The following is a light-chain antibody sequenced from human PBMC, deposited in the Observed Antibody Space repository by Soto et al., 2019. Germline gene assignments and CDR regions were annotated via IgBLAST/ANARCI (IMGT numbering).Light chain of an antibody. CDR3: QQRSNWPPWT. J-gene: IGKJ1*01. CDR1: QSVSSY. Sequence: EIVLTQSPATLSLSPGERATLSCRASQSVSSYLAWYQQKPGQAPRLLIYDASNRATGIPARFSGSGSGTDFALTIISLEPEDFAVYYCQQRSNWPPWTFGQGNKGEIK. CDR2: DAS. V-gene: IGKV3-11*01.